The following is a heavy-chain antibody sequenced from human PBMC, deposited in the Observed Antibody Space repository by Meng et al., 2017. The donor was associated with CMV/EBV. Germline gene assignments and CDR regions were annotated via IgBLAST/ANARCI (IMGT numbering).Heavy chain of an antibody. J-gene: IGHJ4*02. V-gene: IGHV3-21*01. D-gene: IGHD3-3*01. Sequence: GESLKISCAASGFTFSSYSMNWVRQAPGKGLEWVSSISSSSSYIYYADSVKGRFTISRDNAKNSLYLQMNSLRAEDTAVYYCAREFSDFWSGYSYFDYWGQGTLVTVSS. CDR1: GFTFSSYS. CDR3: AREFSDFWSGYSYFDY. CDR2: ISSSSSYI.